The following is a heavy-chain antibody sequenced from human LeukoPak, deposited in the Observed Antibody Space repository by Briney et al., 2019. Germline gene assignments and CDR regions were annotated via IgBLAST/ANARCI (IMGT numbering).Heavy chain of an antibody. CDR2: INHSGST. CDR3: ARLSHYDILTGYYIRANWFDP. J-gene: IGHJ5*02. V-gene: IGHV4-34*01. D-gene: IGHD3-9*01. CDR1: GGSFSGYY. Sequence: SETLSLTCAVYGGSFSGYYWSWIRQPPGKGLEWIGEINHSGSTNYNPSLKSRVTISVDTSKNQFSLKLSSVTAADTAVYYCARLSHYDILTGYYIRANWFDPWGQGTLVTVSS.